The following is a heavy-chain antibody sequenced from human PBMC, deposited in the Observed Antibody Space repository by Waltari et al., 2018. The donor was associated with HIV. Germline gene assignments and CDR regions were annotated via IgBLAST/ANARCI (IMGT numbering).Heavy chain of an antibody. CDR1: GYTFSNYY. CDR3: ARDSSISARRGFDP. D-gene: IGHD6-6*01. V-gene: IGHV1-46*01. Sequence: QVVLVQSGAEVKKPGASVQVSCKASGYTFSNYYMNWVRQAPGQGLEWMGLIDPRGGSTTYAQRFQGRLTMTWDTSTGTVFMKFSSLRSDDTAVYYCARDSSISARRGFDPWGQGTLVTVSS. J-gene: IGHJ5*02. CDR2: IDPRGGST.